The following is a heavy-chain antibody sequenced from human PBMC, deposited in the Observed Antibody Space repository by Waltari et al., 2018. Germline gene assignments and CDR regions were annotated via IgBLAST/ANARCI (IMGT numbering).Heavy chain of an antibody. J-gene: IGHJ6*02. CDR2: ISAYNGNT. CDR1: GYTFTSYG. V-gene: IGHV1-18*01. Sequence: QVQLVQSGAEVKKPGASVKVSCKASGYTFTSYGISWVRQAPGQGLEWMGWISAYNGNTNYAQKLQGRVTITTDTSTSTAYMELRSLRSDDTAVYYCARELVAATPLGYYYYGMDVWGQGTTVTVSS. D-gene: IGHD2-15*01. CDR3: ARELVAATPLGYYYYGMDV.